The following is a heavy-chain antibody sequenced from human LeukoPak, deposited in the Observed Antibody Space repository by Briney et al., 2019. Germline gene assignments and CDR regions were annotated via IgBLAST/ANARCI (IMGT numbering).Heavy chain of an antibody. CDR3: ARALGYSSGGSCSNYYYYGMDV. V-gene: IGHV1-8*01. D-gene: IGHD2-15*01. Sequence: ASVKVSCKASGYTFTSYDINWVRQATGQGLEWMGWMNPNSGNTGYAQKFQGRVTMTRNTSISTAYMELSSLRSEDTAVYYCARALGYSSGGSCSNYYYYGMDVWGQGTTVTVSS. CDR2: MNPNSGNT. J-gene: IGHJ6*02. CDR1: GYTFTSYD.